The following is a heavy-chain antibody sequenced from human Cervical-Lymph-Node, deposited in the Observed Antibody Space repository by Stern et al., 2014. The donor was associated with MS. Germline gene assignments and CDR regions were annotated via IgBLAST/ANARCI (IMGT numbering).Heavy chain of an antibody. D-gene: IGHD6-13*01. V-gene: IGHV4-59*08. CDR3: AKGFSSSWYGGRWFDP. J-gene: IGHJ5*02. CDR2: IYHSGGT. Sequence: QLQLQESGPGLVKPSETLSLTCTVSGGSISSHYWSWIRQPPGKGLEWIGYIYHSGGTNYNPSIASRVTISLDTSKNQFSLKLTSVTAADTAVYYCAKGFSSSWYGGRWFDPWGQGTLVTVSS. CDR1: GGSISSHY.